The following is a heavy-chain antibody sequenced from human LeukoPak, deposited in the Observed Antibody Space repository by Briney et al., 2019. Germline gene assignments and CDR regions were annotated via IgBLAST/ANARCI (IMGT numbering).Heavy chain of an antibody. CDR1: GGSISSYY. Sequence: SETLSLTCTVSGGSISSYYWSWIRQPPGKGLEWIGYIYYSGSTNYNPSLKSRVTISVDTSKNQFSLKLSSVTAADTAVYYCASPRIAAAGTGFDYWGQGTLVTVSS. D-gene: IGHD6-13*01. CDR3: ASPRIAAAGTGFDY. J-gene: IGHJ4*02. CDR2: IYYSGST. V-gene: IGHV4-59*01.